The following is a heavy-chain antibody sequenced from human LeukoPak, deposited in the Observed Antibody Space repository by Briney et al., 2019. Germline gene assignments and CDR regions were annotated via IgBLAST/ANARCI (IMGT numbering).Heavy chain of an antibody. D-gene: IGHD2-2*01. CDR3: ARDPRWLTPDCTSTSCYENYFDP. Sequence: PSETLSLTCVVSGYSISSGYQWAWIRQSPGKGLEWIGSIYHTGRAHYNPSLQSRVTVSVDTSNNQFPLRLNSVTAADTAVYYCARDPRWLTPDCTSTSCYENYFDPWGQGTLVTVPS. CDR1: GYSISSGYQ. J-gene: IGHJ5*02. V-gene: IGHV4-38-2*02. CDR2: IYHTGRA.